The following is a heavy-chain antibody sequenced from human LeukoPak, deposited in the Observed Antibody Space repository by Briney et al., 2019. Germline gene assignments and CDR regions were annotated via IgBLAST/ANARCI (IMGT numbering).Heavy chain of an antibody. Sequence: GGSLRLSCAASGFTFSSYSMNWVRQAPGKGLEWVSSISSSSSYIYYAGSVKGRFTISRDNAKNSLYLQMNSLRAEDTAVYYCASTGGGNSGFDYWGQGTLVTVSS. CDR2: ISSSSSYI. CDR3: ASTGGGNSGFDY. D-gene: IGHD4-23*01. J-gene: IGHJ4*02. V-gene: IGHV3-21*01. CDR1: GFTFSSYS.